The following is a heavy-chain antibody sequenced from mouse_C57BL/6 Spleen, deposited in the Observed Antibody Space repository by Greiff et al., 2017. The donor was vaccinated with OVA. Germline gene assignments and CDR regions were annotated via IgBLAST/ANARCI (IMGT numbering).Heavy chain of an antibody. CDR1: GFTFSDYG. J-gene: IGHJ4*01. V-gene: IGHV5-17*01. CDR3: ARKDY. CDR2: ISSGSSTI. Sequence: EVKLMESGGGLVKPGGSLKLSCAASGFTFSDYGMHWVRQAPGKGLEWVAYISSGSSTIYYADTVKGRFTISRDNAKNTLFLQMTSLRSEDTAMYYCARKDYWGQGTSVTVSS.